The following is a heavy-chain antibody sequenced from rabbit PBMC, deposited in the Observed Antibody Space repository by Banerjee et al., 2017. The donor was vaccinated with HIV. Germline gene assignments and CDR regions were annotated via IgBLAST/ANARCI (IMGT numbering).Heavy chain of an antibody. CDR2: IDGGSSGST. D-gene: IGHD7-1*01. CDR3: ARTYPGNDIYLTRLDL. Sequence: QEQLEESGGDLVKPEGSLTLTCKASGFTISSSYYMCWVRQAPGKGLEWIACIDGGSSGSTWYAGWAKGRFPISKTSSTTVTLQMTSLTAADTATYFCARTYPGNDIYLTRLDLWGPGTLVTVS. CDR1: GFTISSSYY. J-gene: IGHJ3*01. V-gene: IGHV1S45*01.